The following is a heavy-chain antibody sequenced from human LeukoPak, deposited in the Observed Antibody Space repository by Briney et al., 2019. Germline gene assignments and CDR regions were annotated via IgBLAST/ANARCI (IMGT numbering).Heavy chain of an antibody. CDR2: IYYSGST. CDR1: GGSISSYY. J-gene: IGHJ4*02. CDR3: ARSRGYSYGTTFLDY. D-gene: IGHD5-18*01. V-gene: IGHV4-59*08. Sequence: SETLSLTCTVSGGSISSYYWSWIRQPPGKGLEWIGYIYYSGSTNYNPSLKSRVTISVDTPKNQFSLKLSSVTAADTAVYYCARSRGYSYGTTFLDYWGQGTLVTVSS.